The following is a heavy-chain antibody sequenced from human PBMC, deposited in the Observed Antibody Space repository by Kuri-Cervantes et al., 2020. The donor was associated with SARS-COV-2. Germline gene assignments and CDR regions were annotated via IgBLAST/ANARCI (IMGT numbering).Heavy chain of an antibody. CDR1: GGSISSSSYY. V-gene: IGHV4-39*07. Sequence: GSLRLSCTVSGGSISSSSYYWGWIRQPPGKGLEWIGSIYYSGSTYYNPSLKSRVTISVDTSENQFSLKLSSVTAADTAVYYCARARDWFDPWGQGTLVTVSS. J-gene: IGHJ5*02. CDR3: ARARDWFDP. CDR2: IYYSGST.